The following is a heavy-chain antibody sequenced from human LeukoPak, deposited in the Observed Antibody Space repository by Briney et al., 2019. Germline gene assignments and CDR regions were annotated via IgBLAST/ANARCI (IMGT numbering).Heavy chain of an antibody. V-gene: IGHV4-59*12. Sequence: SETLSLTCTVSGGSISSYYWSWIRQPPGKGLEWIGYIYYSGSTNYNPSLKSRVTISVDTSKNQFSLKLSSVTAADTAVYYCARDGRYSSGYSSSWRFDYWGQGTLVTVSS. D-gene: IGHD6-13*01. J-gene: IGHJ4*02. CDR3: ARDGRYSSGYSSSWRFDY. CDR1: GGSISSYY. CDR2: IYYSGST.